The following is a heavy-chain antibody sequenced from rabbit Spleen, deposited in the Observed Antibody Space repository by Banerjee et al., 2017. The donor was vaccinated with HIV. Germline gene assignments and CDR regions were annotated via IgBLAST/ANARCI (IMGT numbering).Heavy chain of an antibody. Sequence: QSLEESGGDLVKPGASLTLTCTASGIDFSSSYWICWVRQAPGKGLEWVACIDSGSSGGFTYSATWAKGRFTCSKTSSTTVTLQMTSLTVADTATYFCARDTGSSFSTYGMDLWGPGTLVTV. J-gene: IGHJ6*01. CDR1: GIDFSSSYW. V-gene: IGHV1S40*01. CDR2: IDSGSSGGFT. CDR3: ARDTGSSFSTYGMDL. D-gene: IGHD8-1*01.